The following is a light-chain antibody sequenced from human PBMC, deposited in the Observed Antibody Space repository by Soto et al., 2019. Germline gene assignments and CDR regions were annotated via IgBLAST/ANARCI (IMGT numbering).Light chain of an antibody. CDR3: QQYGSSVTWT. Sequence: EVVLTQAPGTVSLSPGERATLSCRASQSITSIYIAWYQLKPGQAPRLLIYAASSRATGIPDRFSGSGSGTDFTLSISRLEPEDFAVYYCQQYGSSVTWTFGQGTKVEIK. J-gene: IGKJ1*01. V-gene: IGKV3-20*01. CDR1: QSITSIY. CDR2: AAS.